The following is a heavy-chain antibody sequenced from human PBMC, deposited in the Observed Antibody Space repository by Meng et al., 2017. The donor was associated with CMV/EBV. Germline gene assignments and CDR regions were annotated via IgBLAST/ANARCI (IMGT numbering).Heavy chain of an antibody. CDR3: ARLISSSTSCYDY. D-gene: IGHD2-2*01. CDR2: ISPGDSDT. CDR1: GYSFTLNW. V-gene: IGHV5-51*01. J-gene: IGHJ4*02. Sequence: ASGYSFTLNWIGWVRQMRGKGLERMGIISPGDSDTRYSPSFQGQVTISADKSISTAYLQWSSLKASDTAMYYCARLISSSTSCYDYWGQGTLVTVSS.